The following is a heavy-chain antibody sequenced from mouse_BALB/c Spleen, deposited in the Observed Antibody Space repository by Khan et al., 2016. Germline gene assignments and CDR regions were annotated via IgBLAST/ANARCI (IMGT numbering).Heavy chain of an antibody. CDR3: ARGVTRTTGFAY. D-gene: IGHD2-5*01. CDR1: GYAFTNYL. V-gene: IGHV1-54*01. CDR2: INPGSGGT. J-gene: IGHJ3*01. Sequence: QVQLKQSGAELVRPGTSVKVSCKASGYAFTNYLIEWVKQRPGQGLEWIGVINPGSGGTNYNEKFKGKATLTADKSISTAYMQLSSLKSDDPAVYFCARGVTRTTGFAYWGQGTLVTVSA.